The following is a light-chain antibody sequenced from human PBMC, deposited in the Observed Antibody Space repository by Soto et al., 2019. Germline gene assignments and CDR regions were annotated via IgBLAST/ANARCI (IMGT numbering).Light chain of an antibody. V-gene: IGKV1-5*01. CDR3: QQYNSYSKT. CDR1: QSISSW. CDR2: DAS. Sequence: DIQMTQSPSTLSASVGDRVTITCRASQSISSWLAWYQQKPGKAPKLLIYDASSLESGVPSRFSGHGSGTEFTLTISSLQPDHSASYYCQQYNSYSKTFGQGTKVDIK. J-gene: IGKJ1*01.